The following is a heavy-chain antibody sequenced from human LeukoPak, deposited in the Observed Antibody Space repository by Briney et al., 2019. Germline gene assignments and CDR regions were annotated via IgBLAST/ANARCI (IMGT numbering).Heavy chain of an antibody. Sequence: PGGSLRLSCAASGFTFSSYAMSWVRQAPGKGLEWVSAISGSGGSTYYADSVKGRFTISRDNSKNTLYLQMNSLRAEDTAVYYCAKDYQIVVVITTEIAFDIWGQGTMVTVSS. D-gene: IGHD3-22*01. CDR3: AKDYQIVVVITTEIAFDI. CDR1: GFTFSSYA. V-gene: IGHV3-23*01. CDR2: ISGSGGST. J-gene: IGHJ3*02.